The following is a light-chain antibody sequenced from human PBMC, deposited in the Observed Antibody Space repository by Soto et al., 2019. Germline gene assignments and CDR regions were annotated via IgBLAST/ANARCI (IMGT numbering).Light chain of an antibody. CDR3: QQYGSSHWT. Sequence: IVLTQSPGTLSLSPGERATLSCRASQSVSSSYLAWYQQKPGQAPRLLIYGASSRATGIPDRFSGSGSGTNFTLTISRLEPEDFAVYYCQQYGSSHWTFGQGTKVEIK. V-gene: IGKV3-20*01. J-gene: IGKJ1*01. CDR2: GAS. CDR1: QSVSSSY.